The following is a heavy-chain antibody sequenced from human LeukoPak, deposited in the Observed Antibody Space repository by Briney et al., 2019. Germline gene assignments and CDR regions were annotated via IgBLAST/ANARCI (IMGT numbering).Heavy chain of an antibody. J-gene: IGHJ4*02. CDR2: IRSKAYGGTT. V-gene: IGHV3-49*03. CDR1: GFTFGDYA. D-gene: IGHD1-1*01. Sequence: PGGSLRLSCRASGFTFGDYAMSWFRQAPGKGLEWVGFIRSKAYGGTTEYAASVKGRFTISRDDSKSIAYLQMNSLKTEDTAVYYCTRDIKTTGTTEEVYYFDYWGQGTLVTVSS. CDR3: TRDIKTTGTTEEVYYFDY.